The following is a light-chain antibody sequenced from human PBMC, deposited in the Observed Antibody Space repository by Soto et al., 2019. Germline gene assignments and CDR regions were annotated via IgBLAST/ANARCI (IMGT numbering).Light chain of an antibody. CDR1: QSFRGL. Sequence: EVVLTQSPVTLSLYPGEIATLSCRASQSFRGLLAWYQQKPGQGPRLLIYDAYNRATGIPPRFSGSGAGTDFTLTISSLEPEDSAVYYCQQRHMWPITFVQGTRREI. V-gene: IGKV3-11*01. J-gene: IGKJ5*01. CDR3: QQRHMWPIT. CDR2: DAY.